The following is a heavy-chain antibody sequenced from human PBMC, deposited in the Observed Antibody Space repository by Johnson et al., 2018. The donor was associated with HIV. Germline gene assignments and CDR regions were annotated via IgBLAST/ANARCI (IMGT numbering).Heavy chain of an antibody. CDR1: GFTFRNYL. V-gene: IGHV3-7*01. J-gene: IGHJ3*02. D-gene: IGHD2-15*01. CDR3: ARDWGGYCSGGSCYGDAFDI. Sequence: VQLVESGGGLVQPGGSLRLSCAASGFTFRNYLMSWVRQAPGKGLEWVANIKEDGSEKFYVDSVKGRFTISRDNDKNSLYLQINSLRAEDTAVYYCARDWGGYCSGGSCYGDAFDIWGQGTRVTVSS. CDR2: IKEDGSEK.